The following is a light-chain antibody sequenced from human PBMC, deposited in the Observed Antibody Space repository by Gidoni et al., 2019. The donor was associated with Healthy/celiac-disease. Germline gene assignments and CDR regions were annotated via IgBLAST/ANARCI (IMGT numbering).Light chain of an antibody. CDR3: QQYGRSPLT. Sequence: IVLTQSPGTLSLSPGERATLSCRASQSVSSDYLAWYQQKPGQAPRLLIYGASSRATGIPDRFSGSGSGTDFTLTISRLEPEDFAVYYCQQYGRSPLTFGGGTKLEIK. V-gene: IGKV3-20*01. CDR1: QSVSSDY. J-gene: IGKJ4*01. CDR2: GAS.